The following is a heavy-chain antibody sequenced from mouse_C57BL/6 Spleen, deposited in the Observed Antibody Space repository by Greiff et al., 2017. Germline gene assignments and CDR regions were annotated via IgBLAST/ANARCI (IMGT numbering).Heavy chain of an antibody. Sequence: DVLLQQSGGGLVKPGASLKLSCAASGFTFTDYGMHWVRQAPEQGLEWVGYISRGSSTNNYADTLKGRFTITRDNATNTMFLQMTSLRSEDTAMYYCARKGGYYAMGDWGQGTSVTVAS. CDR2: ISRGSSTN. CDR3: ARKGGYYAMGD. CDR1: GFTFTDYG. J-gene: IGHJ4*01. V-gene: IGHV5-17*01.